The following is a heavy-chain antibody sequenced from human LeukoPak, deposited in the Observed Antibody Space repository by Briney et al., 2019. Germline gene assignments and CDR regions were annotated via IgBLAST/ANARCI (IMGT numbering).Heavy chain of an antibody. CDR1: GFSFSSYG. D-gene: IGHD5-24*01. CDR2: ISYDGFSK. CDR3: AKDRRRDGFTFAFDI. J-gene: IGHJ3*02. Sequence: GGSLRLSCAASGFSFSSYGMHWVRQAPGKGLEWVAVISYDGFSKYCADSVKGRFTISRDNSKNTLYLQMNSLRADDTAVYYCAKDRRRDGFTFAFDIWGQGTMVTVSS. V-gene: IGHV3-30*18.